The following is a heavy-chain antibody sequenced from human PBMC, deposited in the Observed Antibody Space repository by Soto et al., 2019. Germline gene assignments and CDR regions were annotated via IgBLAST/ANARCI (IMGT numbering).Heavy chain of an antibody. D-gene: IGHD3-3*01. CDR2: INPSGGST. J-gene: IGHJ4*02. V-gene: IGHV1-46*01. CDR3: ARATEVGVVITPYFDY. Sequence: GASVKVSCKASGYTFTSYYMHWVRQAPGQGLEWMGIINPSGGSTSYAQKFQGRVTMTRDTSTSTVYMELSSLRSEDTAVYYCARATEVGVVITPYFDYWGQGTLVTVSS. CDR1: GYTFTSYY.